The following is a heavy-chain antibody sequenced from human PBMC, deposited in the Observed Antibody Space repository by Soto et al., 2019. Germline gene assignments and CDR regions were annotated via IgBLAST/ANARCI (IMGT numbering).Heavy chain of an antibody. CDR3: VRDTFTQGLVDYYYGLDV. J-gene: IGHJ6*02. D-gene: IGHD2-15*01. Sequence: EVQLFESGGGLVQPGGSLRLSCAASRFTFSNHALTWVRRAPGKGLEWVSAISGNGVSTYYADSVTGRFTISSDTSENTLYLQMSSLRAEDTAVYYCVRDTFTQGLVDYYYGLDVWGPGTTVTVSS. CDR2: ISGNGVST. CDR1: RFTFSNHA. V-gene: IGHV3-23*01.